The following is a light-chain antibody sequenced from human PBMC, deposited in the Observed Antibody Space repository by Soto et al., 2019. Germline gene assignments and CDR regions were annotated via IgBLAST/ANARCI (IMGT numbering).Light chain of an antibody. CDR1: QSVSSNY. CDR3: QQYAPSPAIT. J-gene: IGKJ5*01. CDR2: RVS. V-gene: IGKV3-20*01. Sequence: ETVLTQSPGTLSLSPGERATLSCRASQSVSSNYFVWYQQKPGQAPRLLISRVSTRATGIPDRFSGSGSGTDFTLTISRLEPEDVAVYYCQQYAPSPAITFGQGTRVEIK.